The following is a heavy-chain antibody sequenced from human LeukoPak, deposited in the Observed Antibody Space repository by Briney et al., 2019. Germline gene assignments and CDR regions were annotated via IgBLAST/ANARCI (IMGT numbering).Heavy chain of an antibody. CDR2: IYYSGST. CDR3: ASRKLGNDY. CDR1: GGSISSSSYY. V-gene: IGHV4-61*01. Sequence: SETLSLTCTVSGGSISSSSYYWSWIRQPPGKGLEWIGYIYYSGSTNYNPSLKSRVTISVDTSKNQFSLKLSSVTAADTAVYYCASRKLGNDYWGQGTLVTVSS. D-gene: IGHD7-27*01. J-gene: IGHJ4*02.